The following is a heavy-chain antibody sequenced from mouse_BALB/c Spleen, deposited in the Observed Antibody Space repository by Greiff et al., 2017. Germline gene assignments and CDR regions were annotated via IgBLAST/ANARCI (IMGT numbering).Heavy chain of an antibody. CDR2: ILPGSGST. V-gene: IGHV1-9*01. D-gene: IGHD1-1*01. J-gene: IGHJ2*01. CDR1: GYTFSSYW. CDR3: ARRDYDGSSAPFDY. Sequence: VKLMESGAELMKPGASVKISCKATGYTFSSYWIEWVKQRPGHGLEWIGEILPGSGSTNYNEKFKGKATFTADTSSNTAYMQLSSLTSEDSAVYYCARRDYDGSSAPFDYWGQGTTLTVSS.